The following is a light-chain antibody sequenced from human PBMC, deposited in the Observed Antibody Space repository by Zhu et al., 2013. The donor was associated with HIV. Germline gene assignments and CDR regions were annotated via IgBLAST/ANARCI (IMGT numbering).Light chain of an antibody. CDR2: GAS. Sequence: EIVMTQSPATLSVSPGERATLSCRASQSVSSYLAWYQQKPGQAPRLLISGASSRATGIPDRFSGSGSGTDFTPTISRLEPEDFAVYYCLQYGSSPRFTFGPGTKVGYQT. CDR1: QSVSSY. CDR3: LQYGSSPRFT. V-gene: IGKV3-20*01. J-gene: IGKJ3*01.